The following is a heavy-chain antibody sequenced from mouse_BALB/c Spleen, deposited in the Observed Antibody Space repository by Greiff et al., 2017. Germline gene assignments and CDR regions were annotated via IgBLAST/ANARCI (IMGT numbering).Heavy chain of an antibody. V-gene: IGHV5-12-1*01. CDR2: ISSGGGST. CDR1: GFAFSSYD. Sequence: EVQLVESGGGLVKPGGSLKLSCAASGFAFSSYDMSWVRQTPEKGLEWVAYISSGGGSTYYTDAVKGRFTISRDNAKNTLYLKMSSLKSEDTAMYYCARQGDYYAIDYWGQGTSVTVSS. J-gene: IGHJ4*01. CDR3: ARQGDYYAIDY.